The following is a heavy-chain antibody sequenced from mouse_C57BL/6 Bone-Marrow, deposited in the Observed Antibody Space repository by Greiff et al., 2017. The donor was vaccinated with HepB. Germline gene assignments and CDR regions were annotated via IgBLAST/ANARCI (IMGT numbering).Heavy chain of an antibody. V-gene: IGHV1-72*01. CDR3: AIWDYYYAWYFDV. D-gene: IGHD1-1*01. Sequence: KESCKASGYTFTSYWMHWVKQRPGRGLEWIGRIDPNSGGTKYNEKFKSKATLTVDKPSSTAYMQLSSLTSEDSAVYYCAIWDYYYAWYFDVWGTGTTVTVSS. J-gene: IGHJ1*03. CDR2: IDPNSGGT. CDR1: GYTFTSYW.